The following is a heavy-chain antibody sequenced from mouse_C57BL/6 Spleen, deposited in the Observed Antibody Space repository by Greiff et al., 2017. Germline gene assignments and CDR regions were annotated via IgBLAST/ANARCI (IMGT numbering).Heavy chain of an antibody. CDR1: GFTFSSYA. CDR2: ISDGGSYT. V-gene: IGHV5-4*01. J-gene: IGHJ3*01. CDR3: ARDDLWFAY. Sequence: VQLKESGGGLVKPGGSLKLSCAASGFTFSSYAMSWVRQTPEKRLEWVATISDGGSYTYYPDNVKGRFTISRDNAKNNLYLQMSHLKSEDTAMYYCARDDLWFAYWGQGTLVTVSA.